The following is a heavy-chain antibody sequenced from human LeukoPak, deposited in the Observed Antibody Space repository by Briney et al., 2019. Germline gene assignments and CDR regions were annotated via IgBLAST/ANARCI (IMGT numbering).Heavy chain of an antibody. CDR2: ISSSSTYM. J-gene: IGHJ6*02. CDR3: ARGRPNDYGDYVGLYGMDV. CDR1: GFTFNNYA. Sequence: GGSLRLSCAASGFTFNNYAMNWVRQAPGKGLEWVSSISSSSTYMYYADSVKGRFTISRDNAKNSLYLQMNSLRAEDTAVYYCARGRPNDYGDYVGLYGMDVWGQGTTVTVSS. V-gene: IGHV3-21*01. D-gene: IGHD4-17*01.